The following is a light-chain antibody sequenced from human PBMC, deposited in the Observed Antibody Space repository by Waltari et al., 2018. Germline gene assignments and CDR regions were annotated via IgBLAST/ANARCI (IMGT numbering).Light chain of an antibody. V-gene: IGKV1-5*03. Sequence: DIKLTQSPSTLSASIGHRVPITCRASQHIRAWLAWDQQKPGKAPKLLIYKSSSSGSGVSSRFTGSGSGTDFTLTISGLQPDDFATYYCHHYDGYSRTFGQGTRVEVK. CDR2: KSS. CDR3: HHYDGYSRT. J-gene: IGKJ1*01. CDR1: QHIRAW.